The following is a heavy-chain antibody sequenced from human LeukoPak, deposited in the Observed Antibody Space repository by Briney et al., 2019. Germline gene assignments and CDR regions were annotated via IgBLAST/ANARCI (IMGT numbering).Heavy chain of an antibody. CDR2: INAATGDT. J-gene: IGHJ4*02. CDR1: GYNFNDYY. CDR3: ARELFRHYEWSQRGFDF. D-gene: IGHD3-16*01. Sequence: ASVKVSCKTSGYNFNDYYVNWVRQIPGHAYEWLGWINAATGDTKFAEKFQDRVTLTRDSSVNTAYMDLRSLTSDDAAIYYCARELFRHYEWSQRGFDFWGQGTLVTVSS. V-gene: IGHV1-2*02.